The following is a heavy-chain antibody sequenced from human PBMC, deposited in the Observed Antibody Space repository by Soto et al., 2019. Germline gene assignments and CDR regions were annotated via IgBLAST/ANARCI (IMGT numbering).Heavy chain of an antibody. CDR3: ARDEKAAAEGKTPIDY. CDR1: GFTFSSYS. D-gene: IGHD6-13*01. Sequence: PGGSLRLSCAASGFTFSSYSMNWVRQAPGKGLEWVSSISSSSYIYYADSVKGRFTISRDNAKNSLYLQMNSLRAVDTAVYYCARDEKAAAEGKTPIDYWGQGTLVTVSS. CDR2: ISSSSYI. V-gene: IGHV3-21*01. J-gene: IGHJ4*02.